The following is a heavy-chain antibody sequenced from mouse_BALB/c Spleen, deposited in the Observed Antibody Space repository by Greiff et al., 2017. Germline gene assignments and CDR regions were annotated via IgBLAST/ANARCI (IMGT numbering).Heavy chain of an antibody. Sequence: EVKLMESGGGLVKPGGSLKLSCAASGFTFSSYAMSWVRQTPEKRLEWVATISSGGSYTYYPDSVKGRFTISRDNAKNTLYLQMSSLRSEDTAMYYCARQGYDYDGAMDYWGQGTSVTVSS. CDR3: ARQGYDYDGAMDY. J-gene: IGHJ4*01. D-gene: IGHD2-4*01. V-gene: IGHV5-9-3*01. CDR2: ISSGGSYT. CDR1: GFTFSSYA.